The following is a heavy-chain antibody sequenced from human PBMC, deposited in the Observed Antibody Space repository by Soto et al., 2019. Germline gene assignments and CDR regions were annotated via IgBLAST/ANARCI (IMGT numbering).Heavy chain of an antibody. CDR1: GFTFSSYG. D-gene: IGHD2-2*01. J-gene: IGHJ6*02. V-gene: IGHV3-30*18. CDR3: AKTYAPAAMPPSYGMDV. Sequence: GGSLRLSCAASGFTFSSYGMHWVRQAPGKGLEWVAVISYDGSNKYYADSVKGRFTISRDNSKNTLYLQMNSLRAEDTAVYYCAKTYAPAAMPPSYGMDVWGQGTTVTVSS. CDR2: ISYDGSNK.